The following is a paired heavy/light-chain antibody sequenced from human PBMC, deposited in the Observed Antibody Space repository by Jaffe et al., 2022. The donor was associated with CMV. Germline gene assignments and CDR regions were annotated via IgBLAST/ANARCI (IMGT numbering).Heavy chain of an antibody. CDR2: INPNNGGT. V-gene: IGHV1-2*02. CDR3: ARTRGGYSSSLLDY. D-gene: IGHD2-15*01. Sequence: QVQLVQSGAEVKKPGASVKVSCTMSGYPLTGYYMHWVRQAPGQGLEWMGWINPNNGGTKYAQKFQGRVTMTRDTSINTAYMDLSSLRSDDTAVYYCARTRGGYSSSLLDYWGQGTLVTVSS. J-gene: IGHJ4*02. CDR1: GYPLTGYY.
Light chain of an antibody. Sequence: SYVLTQPPSVSVAPGKTARITCGENNIGGRSVHWYQQKPGQAPVLFIYYDSDRPSGIPERFSGSNSGNTATLTISRVEAGDEADYYCQVWDSSSEHVVFGGGTKLTVL. CDR1: NIGGRS. CDR2: YDS. J-gene: IGLJ3*02. CDR3: QVWDSSSEHVV. V-gene: IGLV3-21*04.